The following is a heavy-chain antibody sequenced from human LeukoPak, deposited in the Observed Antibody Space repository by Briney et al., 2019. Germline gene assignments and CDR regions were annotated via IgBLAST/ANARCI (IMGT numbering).Heavy chain of an antibody. CDR3: AGRTVTPYYYDSSGFHLQY. J-gene: IGHJ1*01. Sequence: WGSLRLSCAASGFTVSSNYMSRVRQAPGKGLQWVSVIYSGGNTYYADSVKGRFTISRDNSKNTLYLQMNSLRAEDTAVYYCAGRTVTPYYYDSSGFHLQYWGQGTLVTVSS. CDR1: GFTVSSNY. V-gene: IGHV3-53*01. D-gene: IGHD3-22*01. CDR2: IYSGGNT.